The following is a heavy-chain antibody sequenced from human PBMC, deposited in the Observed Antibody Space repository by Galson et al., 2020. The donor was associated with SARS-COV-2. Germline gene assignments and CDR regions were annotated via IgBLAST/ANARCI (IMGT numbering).Heavy chain of an antibody. J-gene: IGHJ4*02. CDR2: IRRKTYGGKK. CDR3: ARGDTESYYDVFFDY. Sequence: GGSLRLSCTASGFTFGYHGMSWFRQSPGKGLEYISFIRRKTYGGKKEYAASVDGRFTISSDDSNSVAYLQMNSLKAEDTAGYYGARGDTESYYDVFFDYWGQGTLVTVSS. D-gene: IGHD1-26*01. CDR1: GFTFGYHG. V-gene: IGHV3-49*03.